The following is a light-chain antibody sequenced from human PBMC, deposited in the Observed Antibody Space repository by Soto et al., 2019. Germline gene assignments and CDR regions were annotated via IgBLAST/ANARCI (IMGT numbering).Light chain of an antibody. Sequence: QSVLTQPPSLSGTPGQRVTISCSGSNFNVKNNYVYWYQQFAGTAPKLLIYSNNRRPSGVPDRFSGSKSGSSASLAISGLRPEDEADYYCAYWADSLSETVFGGGTQLTVL. J-gene: IGLJ7*01. CDR1: NFNVKNNY. CDR2: SNN. CDR3: AYWADSLSETV. V-gene: IGLV1-47*01.